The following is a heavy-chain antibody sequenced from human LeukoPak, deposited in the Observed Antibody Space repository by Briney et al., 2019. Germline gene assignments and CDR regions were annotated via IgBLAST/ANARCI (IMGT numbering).Heavy chain of an antibody. CDR2: ISGSGGST. CDR1: GFSFRRRG. J-gene: IGHJ5*02. Sequence: TGGTLRLSCAASGFSFRRRGMSWVRQAPGKGLEWVSSISGSGGSTYYADSVKGRFTISRDNSKNTLYLQMNSLRAEDTAVYYCAKDGSYRLRNWFDPWGQGTLVTVSS. D-gene: IGHD1-26*01. V-gene: IGHV3-23*01. CDR3: AKDGSYRLRNWFDP.